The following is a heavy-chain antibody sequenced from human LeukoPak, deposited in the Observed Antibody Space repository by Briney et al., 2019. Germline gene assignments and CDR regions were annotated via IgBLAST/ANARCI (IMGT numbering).Heavy chain of an antibody. Sequence: GGSLRLSCAASGLTLRSFGMHWVRQAAGKGLEWVTFISYDGSGKHYADSVEGRFTISRDTSKNTLYLQMNSLRVEDTAVYFCVKGLGNLFDDWGQGPLVSVS. D-gene: IGHD1-14*01. J-gene: IGHJ4*02. CDR2: ISYDGSGK. CDR3: VKGLGNLFDD. V-gene: IGHV3-30*18. CDR1: GLTLRSFG.